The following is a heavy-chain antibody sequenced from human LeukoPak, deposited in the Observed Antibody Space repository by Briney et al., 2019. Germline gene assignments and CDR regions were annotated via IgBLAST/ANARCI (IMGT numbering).Heavy chain of an antibody. D-gene: IGHD1-26*01. CDR2: ISTSSSYI. Sequence: GSLRLSFAASGFPFSSYSMNWVRQAPGKGLEWVSSISTSSSYINYADSVKGRLTISRDNAKNSLYLQMSSLRAEDTAVYYCARRRDLYSGSYYPFDYWGQGTLVTVSS. CDR3: ARRRDLYSGSYYPFDY. CDR1: GFPFSSYS. J-gene: IGHJ4*02. V-gene: IGHV3-21*01.